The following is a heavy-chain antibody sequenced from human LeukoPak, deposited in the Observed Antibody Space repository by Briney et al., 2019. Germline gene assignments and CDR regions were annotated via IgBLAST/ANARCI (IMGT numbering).Heavy chain of an antibody. D-gene: IGHD6-6*01. CDR3: ARVDSSSSREFDY. V-gene: IGHV4-59*12. Sequence: SETLSLTCTVSGGSISSYYWSWIRQPPGRGLEWIGYIYHSGFTYDNPSLKSRVTISVDKSKNQFSLKLSSVTAADTAVYYCARVDSSSSREFDYWGQGTLVTVSS. CDR1: GGSISSYY. CDR2: IYHSGFT. J-gene: IGHJ4*02.